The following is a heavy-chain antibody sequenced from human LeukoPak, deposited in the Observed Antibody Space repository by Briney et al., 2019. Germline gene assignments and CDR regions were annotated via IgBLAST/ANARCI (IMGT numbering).Heavy chain of an antibody. Sequence: GAPVKVSSKASGYTFTSYGISWVRQAPGQGLEWMGWISAYNGNTNYAQKLQGRVTMTTDTSTSTAYMELRSLRSDDTAVYYCAKLGYCSSTSCYTHVLFPERDYYYYYMDVWGKGTTVTVSS. CDR3: AKLGYCSSTSCYTHVLFPERDYYYYYMDV. J-gene: IGHJ6*03. CDR2: ISAYNGNT. V-gene: IGHV1-18*01. D-gene: IGHD2-2*02. CDR1: GYTFTSYG.